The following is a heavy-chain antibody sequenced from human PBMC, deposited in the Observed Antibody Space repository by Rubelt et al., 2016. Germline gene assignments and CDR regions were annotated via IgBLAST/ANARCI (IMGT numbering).Heavy chain of an antibody. D-gene: IGHD1-1*01. V-gene: IGHV4-34*02. Sequence: QLQQGGARILKPSETLSLTCDLHGASFGDYYWAWIRQSPHKGLEWIGEVNSDGPPNYSPSFEGRVTLFVDTSKSQFFRLLTSVTAADTATYYCARDSLTQLKGVPLDSWGQGTPVSVSS. CDR2: VNSDGPP. CDR3: ARDSLTQLKGVPLDS. J-gene: IGHJ4*02. CDR1: GASFGDYY.